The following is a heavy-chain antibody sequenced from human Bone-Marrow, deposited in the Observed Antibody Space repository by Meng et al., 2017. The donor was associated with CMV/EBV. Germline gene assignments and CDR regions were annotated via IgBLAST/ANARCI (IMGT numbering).Heavy chain of an antibody. D-gene: IGHD3-3*01. Sequence: FNSAWMNWVRQATGKGLEWVGRIKSKADGETTDYAAPVKGRFTISRDDSKNMLFLQMNSLKTDDSAVYYCTTDTRITLFGLVLMEWDGWGQGTLVTVSS. CDR1: FNSAW. V-gene: IGHV3-15*01. CDR3: TTDTRITLFGLVLMEWDG. CDR2: IKSKADGETT. J-gene: IGHJ1*01.